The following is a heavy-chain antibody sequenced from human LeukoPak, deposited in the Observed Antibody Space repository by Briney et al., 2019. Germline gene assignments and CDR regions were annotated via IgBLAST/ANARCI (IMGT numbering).Heavy chain of an antibody. D-gene: IGHD1-26*01. CDR1: GGSISSYY. CDR2: IYYSGST. J-gene: IGHJ4*02. V-gene: IGHV4-59*08. Sequence: SETLSLTCTVSGGSISSYYWSWIRQPPGKGLEWIGYIYYSGSTNYNLSLKSRVTISVDTSKNQFSLKLSSVTAADTAVYYCARVIPGTWYSGSYRSYYFDYWGQGTLVTVSS. CDR3: ARVIPGTWYSGSYRSYYFDY.